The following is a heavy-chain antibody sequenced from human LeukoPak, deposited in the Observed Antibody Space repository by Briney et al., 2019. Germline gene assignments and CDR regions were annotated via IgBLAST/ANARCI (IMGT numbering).Heavy chain of an antibody. D-gene: IGHD3-3*01. V-gene: IGHV1-69*01. J-gene: IGHJ6*03. CDR3: ARSGYFTNRYYYYYMDV. Sequence: SVKVSCKASGGTFSSYAISWVRQAPGQGLEWMGGIIPIFGTANYAQKFQGRVTITADESTSTAYMELRSLGSDDTALYYCARSGYFTNRYYYYYMDVWGKGTTVTVSS. CDR1: GGTFSSYA. CDR2: IIPIFGTA.